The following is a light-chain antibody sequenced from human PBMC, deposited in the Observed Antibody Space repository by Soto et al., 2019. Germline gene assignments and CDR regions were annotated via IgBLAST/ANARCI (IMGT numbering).Light chain of an antibody. CDR2: DSS. Sequence: IQMTKSPSTLSASVGDRVTITCRASQRIDMWLAWYQQNPGKAPRLRIYDSSTLETGVPSRFSGRGSGTEFTLTISSLKPDDVATSYCQQYNTYLSLTFGGGTKVE. CDR3: QQYNTYLSLT. J-gene: IGKJ4*01. CDR1: QRIDMW. V-gene: IGKV1-5*01.